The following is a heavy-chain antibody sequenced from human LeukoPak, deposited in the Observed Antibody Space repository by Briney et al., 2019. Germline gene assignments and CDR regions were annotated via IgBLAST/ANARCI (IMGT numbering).Heavy chain of an antibody. D-gene: IGHD6-19*01. J-gene: IGHJ6*02. CDR3: ARQDSSGWYLLYYYGMDV. CDR1: GGSISSSSYY. Sequence: SETLSLTCTVSGGSISSSSYYRGWIRQPPGKGLEWIGSIYYSGSTYYNPSLKSRVTISVDTSKNQFSLKLSSVTAADTAVYYCARQDSSGWYLLYYYGMDVWGQGTTVTVSS. V-gene: IGHV4-39*01. CDR2: IYYSGST.